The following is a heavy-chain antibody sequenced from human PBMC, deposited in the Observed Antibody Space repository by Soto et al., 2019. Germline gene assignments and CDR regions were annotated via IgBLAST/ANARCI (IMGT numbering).Heavy chain of an antibody. V-gene: IGHV3-23*01. Sequence: HPGGSLRLSCAAPGFTFSSYAMSWVRQAPGKGLEWVSAISGSGGSTYYADSVKGRFTISRDNSKNTLYLQMNSLRAEDTAVYYCAKDSHVGPWEAAGTLWGQGTLVTVSS. D-gene: IGHD6-13*01. CDR3: AKDSHVGPWEAAGTL. J-gene: IGHJ4*02. CDR1: GFTFSSYA. CDR2: ISGSGGST.